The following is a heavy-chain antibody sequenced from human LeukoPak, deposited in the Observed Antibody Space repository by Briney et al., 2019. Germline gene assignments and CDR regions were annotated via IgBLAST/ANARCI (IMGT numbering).Heavy chain of an antibody. V-gene: IGHV4-59*01. J-gene: IGHJ4*02. Sequence: PSETLSLTCTVSGGSISSYYWSWIRQPPGKGLEWIGYIYYSGSTNYNPSLKSRVTISVDTSKNQFPLKLSSVTAADTAVYYCARGHCSSTSCYILGDWPGGYFDYWGQGTLVTVSS. CDR3: ARGHCSSTSCYILGDWPGGYFDY. D-gene: IGHD2-2*02. CDR2: IYYSGST. CDR1: GGSISSYY.